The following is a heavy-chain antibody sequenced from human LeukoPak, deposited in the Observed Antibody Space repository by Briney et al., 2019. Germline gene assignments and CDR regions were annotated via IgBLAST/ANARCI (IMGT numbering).Heavy chain of an antibody. J-gene: IGHJ5*02. V-gene: IGHV1-8*01. CDR3: ARGGARSFAP. Sequence: GASVKVSCKTSGYTFTAYEIYWVRQATGQGLEWMGWMNPNSGNTGYEQKFQGRVTMTRDTSMTTAYMELSSLRFEDTATYYCARGGARSFAPWGQGTLVTVSS. CDR2: MNPNSGNT. CDR1: GYTFTAYE. D-gene: IGHD1-26*01.